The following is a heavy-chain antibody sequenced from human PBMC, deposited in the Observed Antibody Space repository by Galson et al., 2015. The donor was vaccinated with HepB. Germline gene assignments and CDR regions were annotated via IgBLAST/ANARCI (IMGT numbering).Heavy chain of an antibody. CDR1: GFSLSTSGVG. V-gene: IGHV2-5*02. Sequence: PALVKPTQTLTLTCTFSGFSLSTSGVGVGWIRQPPGKALEWLALIYWDDDKRYSPSLKSRLTTTKDTSKNQVVLTMTNMDPVDTATYYCTHSPPRPYGSGSQNWFDPWGQGTLVTVSS. D-gene: IGHD3-10*01. CDR2: IYWDDDK. CDR3: THSPPRPYGSGSQNWFDP. J-gene: IGHJ5*02.